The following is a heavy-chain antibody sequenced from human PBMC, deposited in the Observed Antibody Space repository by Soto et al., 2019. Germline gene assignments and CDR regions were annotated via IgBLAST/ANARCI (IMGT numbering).Heavy chain of an antibody. D-gene: IGHD3-10*01. CDR3: ARDRASSGSPPPPYYFDY. Sequence: EVQLVESGGGLVKPGGSLRLSCAASGFTFSSYSMNWVRQAPGKGLEWVSSISSSSSYIYYADSVKGRFTISRDNAKHSLYLQMNSLRAEDTAVYYCARDRASSGSPPPPYYFDYWGQGTLVTISS. J-gene: IGHJ4*02. V-gene: IGHV3-21*01. CDR1: GFTFSSYS. CDR2: ISSSSSYI.